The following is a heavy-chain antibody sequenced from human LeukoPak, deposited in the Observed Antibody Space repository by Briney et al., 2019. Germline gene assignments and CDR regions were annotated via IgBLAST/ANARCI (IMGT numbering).Heavy chain of an antibody. CDR3: ARDPNGDYLGAFDF. J-gene: IGHJ3*01. CDR2: ITSRDGRT. V-gene: IGHV3-23*01. CDR1: EFTFSRYA. Sequence: PGGSLRLSCAAPEFTFSRYAMTWVRQAPGKGLEWVSSITSRDGRTSYADPVKGRFTVSRDNSKNTLYLQMNYLRVEDTAVYYCARDPNGDYLGAFDFWGQGTLVTVSS. D-gene: IGHD4-17*01.